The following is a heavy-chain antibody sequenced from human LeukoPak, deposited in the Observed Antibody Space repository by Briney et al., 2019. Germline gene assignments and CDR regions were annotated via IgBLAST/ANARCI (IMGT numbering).Heavy chain of an antibody. CDR3: ARTQYYYDSSGYSYSY. CDR2: TIPIFGTA. J-gene: IGHJ4*02. Sequence: SVKVSCKASGGTFSSYAISWVRQAPGQGLEWMGGTIPIFGTANYAQKFQGRVTITADESTSTAYMELSSLRSEDTAVYYCARTQYYYDSSGYSYSYWGQGTLVTVSS. CDR1: GGTFSSYA. D-gene: IGHD3-22*01. V-gene: IGHV1-69*01.